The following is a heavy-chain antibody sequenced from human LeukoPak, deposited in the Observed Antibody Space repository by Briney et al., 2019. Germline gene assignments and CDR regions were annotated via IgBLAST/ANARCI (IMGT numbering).Heavy chain of an antibody. CDR3: ARGTALGGVPAATDFDY. CDR1: VGSFSGYY. CDR2: INHSGST. J-gene: IGHJ4*02. Sequence: SETLSLTCAVYVGSFSGYYWTWIRQPPGKGLEWIGEINHSGSTNYNPSLKSRVTTSVDTSKNQFSLKLSSVTAADTAVYYCARGTALGGVPAATDFDYWGQGTLVTVSS. V-gene: IGHV4-34*01. D-gene: IGHD2-2*01.